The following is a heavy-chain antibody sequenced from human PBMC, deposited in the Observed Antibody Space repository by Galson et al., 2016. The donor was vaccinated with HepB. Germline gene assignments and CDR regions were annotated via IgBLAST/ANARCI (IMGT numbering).Heavy chain of an antibody. CDR1: GFTFSNYA. Sequence: SLRLSCAASGFTFSNYAMSWVRQAPGKGLEWVSSISGSGGTTYYADSVKGRFTISRDKSKNTLYLQMNSLRGEDTAVYYCAKDLDGYTYGYFYSDHWGQGTLVTVSS. J-gene: IGHJ4*02. D-gene: IGHD5-18*01. V-gene: IGHV3-23*01. CDR3: AKDLDGYTYGYFYSDH. CDR2: ISGSGGTT.